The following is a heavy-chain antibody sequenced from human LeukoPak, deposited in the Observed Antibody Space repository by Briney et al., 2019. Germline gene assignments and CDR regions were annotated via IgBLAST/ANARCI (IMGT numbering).Heavy chain of an antibody. CDR2: IRGSGGST. CDR3: AKDKRVTMVRGVIIPYGMDV. J-gene: IGHJ6*04. CDR1: GFTFSSYS. V-gene: IGHV3-23*01. Sequence: PGWSLRLSCAASGFTFSSYSMSWVRQAPGKALEWVSAIRGSGGSTYYADSVKGRFTISRDNSKNTLYLQMNSLRAEDTAVYDCAKDKRVTMVRGVIIPYGMDVWGKGTTVTVSS. D-gene: IGHD3-10*01.